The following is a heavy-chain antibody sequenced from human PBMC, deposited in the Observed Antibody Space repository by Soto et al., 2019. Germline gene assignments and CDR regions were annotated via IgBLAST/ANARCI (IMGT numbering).Heavy chain of an antibody. CDR2: IYYSGST. CDR3: ARGIAGAASGRAFDI. Sequence: SATWSLTCTVSGGYNSNDCRSWIRKPAGRELEWIGYIYYSGSTNYNPSLKSRVTISVDTSKNKFSLRLSSVTSADTAVYYCARGIAGAASGRAFDIWGQGTMVT. J-gene: IGHJ3*02. V-gene: IGHV4-59*01. D-gene: IGHD1-26*01. CDR1: GGYNSNDC.